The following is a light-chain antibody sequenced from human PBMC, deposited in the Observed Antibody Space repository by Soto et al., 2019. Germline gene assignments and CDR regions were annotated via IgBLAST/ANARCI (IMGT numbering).Light chain of an antibody. J-gene: IGKJ5*01. CDR1: QCLVHSDGNTY. CDR2: KVS. CDR3: MQATQFPLT. V-gene: IGKV2-24*01. Sequence: DVDLILTTLSSPVTFGEPASTSCRSIQCLVHSDGNTYLSWLQQRPGQPPXLLIYKVSNRFSAVPDRFSGSGTGTDFTLKIARVEAEDVGVYYCMQATQFPLTFGQGTRLEI.